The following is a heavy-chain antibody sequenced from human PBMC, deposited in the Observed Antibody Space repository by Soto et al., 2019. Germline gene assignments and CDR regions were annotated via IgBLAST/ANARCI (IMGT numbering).Heavy chain of an antibody. CDR3: ARDRGGYYDSSGYSLLYYFDY. J-gene: IGHJ4*02. CDR2: INPNSGGT. Sequence: GASVKVSCKASGYTFTGYYMHWVRQAPGQGLEWMGWINPNSGGTNYAQKYQGWVTMTRDTSISTAYMELSRLRSDDTAVYYCARDRGGYYDSSGYSLLYYFDYWGQGTLVTVSS. CDR1: GYTFTGYY. V-gene: IGHV1-2*04. D-gene: IGHD3-22*01.